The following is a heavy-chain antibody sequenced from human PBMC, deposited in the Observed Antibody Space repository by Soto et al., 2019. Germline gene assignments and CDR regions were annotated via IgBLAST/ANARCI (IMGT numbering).Heavy chain of an antibody. V-gene: IGHV1-69*13. CDR2: IIPIFGTA. Sequence: ASVKVSCKASGGTFSSYAISWVRQAPGQGLEWMGGIIPIFGTANYAQKFQGRVTITADESTSTAYMELSSLRSEDTAVYYCARVNYGGRRPLLYYYYGMDVWGQGTTVTVSS. CDR3: ARVNYGGRRPLLYYYYGMDV. D-gene: IGHD4-17*01. J-gene: IGHJ6*02. CDR1: GGTFSSYA.